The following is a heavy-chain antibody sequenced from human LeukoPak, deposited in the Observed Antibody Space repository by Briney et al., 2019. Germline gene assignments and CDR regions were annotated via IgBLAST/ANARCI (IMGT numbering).Heavy chain of an antibody. J-gene: IGHJ4*02. CDR1: GFTFSSYD. CDR3: ARDPYCGGDCYYFDH. D-gene: IGHD2-21*02. CDR2: ISGGGDST. V-gene: IGHV3-23*01. Sequence: GGSLRLSCAASGFTFSSYDMTWVRQAPGKGLECVSVISGGGDSTYYADSVKGRFTIFRDNSKNTLYLQMNSLSAEDTAVYYCARDPYCGGDCYYFDHWGQGILVTVSS.